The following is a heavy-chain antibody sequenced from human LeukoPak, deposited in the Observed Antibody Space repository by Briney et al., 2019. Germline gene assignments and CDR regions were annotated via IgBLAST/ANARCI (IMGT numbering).Heavy chain of an antibody. D-gene: IGHD5-12*01. CDR3: ARTLGGYDNRWEYYFDY. J-gene: IGHJ4*02. Sequence: SETLSLTCAVYGGSFSGYYWNWIRQPPGKGLEWIGHIHYTGSTIYNPSLDSRVTMSVDRSNNQFSLKLGSVTAADTAVYYCARTLGGYDNRWEYYFDYWGQGALVTVSS. V-gene: IGHV4-59*01. CDR1: GGSFSGYY. CDR2: IHYTGST.